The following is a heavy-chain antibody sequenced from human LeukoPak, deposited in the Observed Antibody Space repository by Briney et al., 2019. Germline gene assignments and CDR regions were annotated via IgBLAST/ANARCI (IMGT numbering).Heavy chain of an antibody. V-gene: IGHV3-48*03. CDR2: ISSSGSTI. J-gene: IGHJ4*02. Sequence: PGGSLRLSCAASGFTFSSYEMNWVRQAPGKGLEWVSYISSSGSTIYYADSVKGRFTISRDNAKNSLYLQMNSLRAEDTAVYYCARDISSSWYGGGDYWGQGTLVTVSS. D-gene: IGHD6-13*01. CDR3: ARDISSSWYGGGDY. CDR1: GFTFSSYE.